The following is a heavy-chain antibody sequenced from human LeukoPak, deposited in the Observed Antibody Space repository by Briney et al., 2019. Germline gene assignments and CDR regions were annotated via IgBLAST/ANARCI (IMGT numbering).Heavy chain of an antibody. V-gene: IGHV3-64D*09. Sequence: AGSLRLSCSASGFTFSSYGMHWVRQAPGKGLEYVSGISSKGGSTYYADSLKGRFTISRDNSKNTLHLQMSSLRADDTAVYYCVKSGTWADFDSWGQGTLVTVSS. CDR3: VKSGTWADFDS. D-gene: IGHD1-26*01. CDR2: ISSKGGST. J-gene: IGHJ4*02. CDR1: GFTFSSYG.